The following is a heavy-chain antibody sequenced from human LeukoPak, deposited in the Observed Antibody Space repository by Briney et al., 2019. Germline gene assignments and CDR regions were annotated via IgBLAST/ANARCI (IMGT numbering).Heavy chain of an antibody. J-gene: IGHJ3*02. CDR3: ARGRPWDGFDI. CDR2: INTNTGNP. Sequence: ASVKVSCKASGYTFSSNALNWVRQAPGQGLQWVGWINTNTGNPTYAQGFTGRFVFSLDTSVSTAYLQISSLKAEDTAVYYCARGRPWDGFDIWGQGTMVTVSS. V-gene: IGHV7-4-1*02. CDR1: GYTFSSNA.